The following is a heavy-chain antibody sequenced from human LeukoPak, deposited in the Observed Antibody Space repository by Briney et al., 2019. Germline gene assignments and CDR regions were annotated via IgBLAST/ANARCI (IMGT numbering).Heavy chain of an antibody. CDR3: ARYNSAWKTDDY. Sequence: GGSLRLSCAASGFTFNSYWMTWVRQAPGKGLDWVADIKQDGSDKYYAGSVKGRLTISRDNAKNSLYLQMNSLRAEDTAVYFCARYNSAWKTDDYWGQGTLVTVSS. D-gene: IGHD6-19*01. J-gene: IGHJ4*02. CDR2: IKQDGSDK. V-gene: IGHV3-7*03. CDR1: GFTFNSYW.